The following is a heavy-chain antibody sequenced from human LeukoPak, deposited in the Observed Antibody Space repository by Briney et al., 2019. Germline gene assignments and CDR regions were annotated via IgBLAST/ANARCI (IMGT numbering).Heavy chain of an antibody. J-gene: IGHJ4*02. CDR1: GGSISSYY. D-gene: IGHD2/OR15-2a*01. CDR2: IYTSGST. CDR3: ERDVIHAVDSDY. V-gene: IGHV4-4*07. Sequence: SETLPLNCTVSGGSISSYYWSWIRQPPGKGLEGIGRIYTSGSTNYNPSLKSRVTMSVDTSKNPFFLKLSSVTAADTAVYYCERDVIHAVDSDYWGQGTLVTVSS.